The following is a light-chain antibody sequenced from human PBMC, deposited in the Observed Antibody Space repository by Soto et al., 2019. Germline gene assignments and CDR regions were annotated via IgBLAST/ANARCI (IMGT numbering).Light chain of an antibody. CDR3: CSYAGSTTFYV. CDR2: EGT. J-gene: IGLJ1*01. V-gene: IGLV2-23*03. Sequence: QSALTQPASVSGSPGQSITISCTGTSSDVGSYNLVSWYQQHPGKAPKLMIYEGTKRPSGVSDRFSGSKSGNTASLTISGLQAEDEAHYYCCSYAGSTTFYVFGTGTKLTVL. CDR1: SSDVGSYNL.